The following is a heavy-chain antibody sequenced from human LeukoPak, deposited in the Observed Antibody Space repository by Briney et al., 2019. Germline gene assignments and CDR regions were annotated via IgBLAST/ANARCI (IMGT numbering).Heavy chain of an antibody. CDR2: FHYSGTP. CDR3: TRGDDYYKLGNF. CDR1: DDSISTNSYY. D-gene: IGHD7-27*01. J-gene: IGHJ4*02. Sequence: SETLTLTCTVSDDSISTNSYYWNWIRQPPGKGLEWVASFHYSGTPYYSPSLNNRISIFLDTSKRQFSLKLRSVTASDTAVYYCTRGDDYYKLGNFWGQGTQVIVSS. V-gene: IGHV4-39*01.